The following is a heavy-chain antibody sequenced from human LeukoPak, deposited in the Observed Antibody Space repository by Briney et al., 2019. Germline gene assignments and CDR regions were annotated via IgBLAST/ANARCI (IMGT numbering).Heavy chain of an antibody. J-gene: IGHJ4*02. V-gene: IGHV3-30-3*01. CDR3: ARTIYSSGYCYDY. D-gene: IGHD3-22*01. CDR2: ISYDGSNK. CDR1: GFTFSSYA. Sequence: GRSLRLSCAASGFTFSSYAMHWVRQAPGKGLVWVAVISYDGSNKYYADSVKGRFTISRDNSKNTLYLQMNSLRAEDTAVYYCARTIYSSGYCYDYWGQGTLVTVSS.